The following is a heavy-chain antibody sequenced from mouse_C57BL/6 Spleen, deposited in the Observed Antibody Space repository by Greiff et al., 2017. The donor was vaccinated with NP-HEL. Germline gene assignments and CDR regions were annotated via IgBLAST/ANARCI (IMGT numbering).Heavy chain of an antibody. CDR3: ASGIWYFDV. CDR1: GYTFTSYW. V-gene: IGHV1-7*01. J-gene: IGHJ1*03. CDR2: INPSSGYT. D-gene: IGHD1-1*02. Sequence: QVQLKQPGAELAKPGASVKLSCKASGYTFTSYWMHWVKQRPGQGLEWIGYINPSSGYTKYNQKFKDKATLTVDKSSSTAYMQLSSLTSEDSAVYYCASGIWYFDVWGTGTTVTVSS.